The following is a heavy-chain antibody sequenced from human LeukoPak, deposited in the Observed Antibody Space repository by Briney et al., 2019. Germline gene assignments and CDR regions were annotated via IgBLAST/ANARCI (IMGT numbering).Heavy chain of an antibody. Sequence: SETLSLTCAVYGGSFSGYYWSWIRQPPGKGLEWIGEINHSGSTNYNPSLKSRVTISVDTSKNQFSLKLSSVTAADTAVYYCAKKEADSSGYYSWYYYGMDVWGQGTTVTVSS. D-gene: IGHD3-22*01. CDR1: GGSFSGYY. V-gene: IGHV4-34*01. CDR3: AKKEADSSGYYSWYYYGMDV. J-gene: IGHJ6*02. CDR2: INHSGST.